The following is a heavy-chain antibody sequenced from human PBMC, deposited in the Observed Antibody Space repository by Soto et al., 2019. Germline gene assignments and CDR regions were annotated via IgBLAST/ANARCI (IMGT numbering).Heavy chain of an antibody. CDR1: GGTFSTSS. V-gene: IGHV1-69*13. D-gene: IGHD2-15*01. CDR3: ARDVVRSTAGDS. J-gene: IGHJ4*02. CDR2: IIPIFTRT. Sequence: SVKVSCKASGGTFSTSSFVWVRQGPGQGLEWMGGIIPIFTRTNFAQKFQGRVTFSADESTRITYMELRSLTSEDTAIYYCARDVVRSTAGDSWGQGTLVTVSS.